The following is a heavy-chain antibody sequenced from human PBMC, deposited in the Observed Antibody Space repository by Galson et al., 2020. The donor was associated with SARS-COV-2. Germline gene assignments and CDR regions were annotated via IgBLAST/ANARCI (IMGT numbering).Heavy chain of an antibody. Sequence: SLRLSCVASGFTFSSHAMTWIRQAPQKVPEWVSAIGGSGTDTEYLASVRGRFTISRDNSKNTLYLEMKNVRADDTAVYYCTKNAGFDFWSGSYSTHWGQGTVVTVSS. CDR2: IGGSGTDT. V-gene: IGHV3-23*01. CDR3: TKNAGFDFWSGSYSTH. D-gene: IGHD3-3*01. CDR1: GFTFSSHA. J-gene: IGHJ4*02.